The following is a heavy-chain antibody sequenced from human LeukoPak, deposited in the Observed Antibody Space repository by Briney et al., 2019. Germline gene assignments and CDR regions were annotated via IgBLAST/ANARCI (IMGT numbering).Heavy chain of an antibody. CDR3: ARDRGQQLVSGY. Sequence: ASVKVSCKASGYTFTGYYMHWVRQAPGQGLEWMGRINPNSGGTNYAQKFQGRVTMTRDTSISTAYMELSRLRSDDAAVYYCARDRGQQLVSGYWGQGTLVTVSS. CDR2: INPNSGGT. CDR1: GYTFTGYY. D-gene: IGHD6-13*01. J-gene: IGHJ4*02. V-gene: IGHV1-2*06.